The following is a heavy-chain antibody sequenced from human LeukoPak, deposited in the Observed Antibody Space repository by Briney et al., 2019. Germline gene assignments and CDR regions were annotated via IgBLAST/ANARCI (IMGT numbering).Heavy chain of an antibody. CDR3: ARGASDFWSGYSGFDY. Sequence: SETLSLTCTVSGGSISSYYWSWTRQPPGKGLEWIGYIYYSGSTNYNPSLKSRVTISVDTSKNQFSLKLSSVTAADTAVYYCARGASDFWSGYSGFDYWGQGTLVTVSS. D-gene: IGHD3-3*01. J-gene: IGHJ4*02. CDR1: GGSISSYY. V-gene: IGHV4-59*01. CDR2: IYYSGST.